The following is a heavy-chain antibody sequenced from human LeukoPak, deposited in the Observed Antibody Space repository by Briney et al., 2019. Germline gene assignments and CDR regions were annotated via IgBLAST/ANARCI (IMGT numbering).Heavy chain of an antibody. CDR1: GYTFTGYY. Sequence: ASVKVSCKASGYTFTGYYMHWVRQAPGQGLEWMGWINPNSGGTNYAQKFQGRVTMTRDTSISTAYMELSRLRSDDTAVYYCARAGRLYSGSLEDFDIWGQGTMVTVSS. V-gene: IGHV1-2*02. CDR2: INPNSGGT. D-gene: IGHD1-26*01. J-gene: IGHJ3*02. CDR3: ARAGRLYSGSLEDFDI.